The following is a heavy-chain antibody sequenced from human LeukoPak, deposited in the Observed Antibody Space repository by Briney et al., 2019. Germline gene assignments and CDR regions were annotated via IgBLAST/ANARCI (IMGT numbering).Heavy chain of an antibody. CDR2: INHSGST. CDR1: GGSFSGYY. D-gene: IGHD1-26*01. J-gene: IGHJ4*02. CDR3: ARDHYNESWFKY. Sequence: SETLSLTCAVYGGSFSGYYWSWIRQPPGKGLEWIGEINHSGSTNYNPYLKSRVTISVDTSKNQFSMKLTSVTAADTAVYYCARDHYNESWFKYWGQGTLVTVSS. V-gene: IGHV4-34*01.